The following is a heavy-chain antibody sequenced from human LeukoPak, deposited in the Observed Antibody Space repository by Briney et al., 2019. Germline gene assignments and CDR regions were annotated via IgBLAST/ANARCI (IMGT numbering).Heavy chain of an antibody. D-gene: IGHD3-10*01. CDR3: ARCSSGSYYNPPDY. V-gene: IGHV3-53*01. CDR1: GFTVSSND. Sequence: GGSLRLSCAASGFTVSSNDMSWVRQAPGKVLEWVSLLYSGGNTYYADSMKGRLTISRDNSKNTLFLQMNSLRAEDTAVYYCARCSSGSYYNPPDYWGQGTLVTVSS. CDR2: LYSGGNT. J-gene: IGHJ4*02.